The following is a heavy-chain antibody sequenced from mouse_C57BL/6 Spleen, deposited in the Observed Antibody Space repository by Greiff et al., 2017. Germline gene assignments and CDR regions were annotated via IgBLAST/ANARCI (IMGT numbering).Heavy chain of an antibody. Sequence: EVKLEESGGGLVKPGGSLKLSCAASGFTFSSYAMSWVRQTPEKRLEWVATISDGGSYTYYPDNVKGRFTISRDNAKNNLYLQMSHLKSEDTAMYYCARDDYYSNAMDYWGQGTSVTVSS. CDR1: GFTFSSYA. J-gene: IGHJ4*01. CDR3: ARDDYYSNAMDY. D-gene: IGHD2-3*01. V-gene: IGHV5-4*03. CDR2: ISDGGSYT.